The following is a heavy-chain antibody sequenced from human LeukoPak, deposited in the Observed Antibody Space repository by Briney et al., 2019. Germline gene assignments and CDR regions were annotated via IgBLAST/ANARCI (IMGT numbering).Heavy chain of an antibody. CDR1: GFTFSNYG. CDR2: ISYDGSNK. Sequence: GGSLRLSCAASGFTFSNYGMHWVRQAPGKGLEWVAVISYDGSNKYHADSVKGRFTISRDNSKNTLYLQMNSLRPEDTAVYFCARDRTVTTSWFDPWGQGTLVTVSS. CDR3: ARDRTVTTSWFDP. D-gene: IGHD4-17*01. V-gene: IGHV3-30*03. J-gene: IGHJ5*02.